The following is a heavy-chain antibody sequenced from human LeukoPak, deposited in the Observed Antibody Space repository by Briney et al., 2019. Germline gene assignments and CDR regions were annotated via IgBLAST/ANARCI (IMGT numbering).Heavy chain of an antibody. CDR1: GGSISSGSYY. Sequence: SETLSLTCTVSGGSISSGSYYWSWIRQPAGKGLEWIGRIYTSGSTNYNPSLKSRVTISVDTSKNQFSLKLSSVTAADTAVYYCAREGCSSSWFNYYYYMDVWGKGTTVTISS. CDR3: AREGCSSSWFNYYYYMDV. D-gene: IGHD6-13*01. CDR2: IYTSGST. J-gene: IGHJ6*03. V-gene: IGHV4-61*02.